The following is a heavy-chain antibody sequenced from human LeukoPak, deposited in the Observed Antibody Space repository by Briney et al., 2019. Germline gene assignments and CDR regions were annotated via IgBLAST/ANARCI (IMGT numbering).Heavy chain of an antibody. Sequence: ASETLSLTCSVSRYYISSGYYWAWIRQPPRKGLEWIGSIYHSGSAYYNASVKSRVTISVDTSKNQFSLELPSVTAADTAVYYCARVGGYGYHYYYMDVWVKGATVTVSS. V-gene: IGHV4-38-2*02. CDR1: RYYISSGYY. CDR3: ARVGGYGYHYYYMDV. CDR2: IYHSGSA. D-gene: IGHD5-12*01. J-gene: IGHJ6*03.